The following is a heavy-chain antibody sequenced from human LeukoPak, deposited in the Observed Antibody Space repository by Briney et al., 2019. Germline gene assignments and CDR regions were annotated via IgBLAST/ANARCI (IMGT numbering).Heavy chain of an antibody. CDR1: GGSISSGSYY. CDR3: ARVKMATIS. J-gene: IGHJ4*02. CDR2: IYTSGST. Sequence: SQTLSLTCTVSGGSISSGSYYWSWIRQPAGKGLEWIGRIYTSGSTNYSPSLKSRVTISVDTSKNQFSLKLSSVTAADTAVYYCARVKMATISWGQGTLVTVSS. D-gene: IGHD5-24*01. V-gene: IGHV4-61*02.